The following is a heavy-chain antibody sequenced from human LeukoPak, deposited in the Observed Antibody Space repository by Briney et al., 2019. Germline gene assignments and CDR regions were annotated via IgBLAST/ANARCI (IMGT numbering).Heavy chain of an antibody. Sequence: SETLSLTCTVSGGSISSYYWSWIRQPAGKGLEWIGRIYTSGSTNYNPSLKSRVTMSVDTSKNQFSLKLSSVTAADTAVYYCARDRYYAFWSGYLNWYFDLWGRGTQVTVSS. CDR3: ARDRYYAFWSGYLNWYFDL. V-gene: IGHV4-4*07. CDR1: GGSISSYY. J-gene: IGHJ2*01. CDR2: IYTSGST. D-gene: IGHD3-3*01.